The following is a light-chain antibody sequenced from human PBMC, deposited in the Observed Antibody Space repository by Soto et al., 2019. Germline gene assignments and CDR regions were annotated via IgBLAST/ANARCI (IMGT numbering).Light chain of an antibody. Sequence: QSVLTQPASVSGSPGQSITISCTGTSSDIGDYTHVSWYQQHPGKAPKLIIYEVSDRPSGVSNRFSGSKSGNTSYLTISGRQTEDEADYYCCSYTSISTSAVFGGGTQLTVL. CDR3: CSYTSISTSAV. CDR1: SSDIGDYTH. J-gene: IGLJ2*01. V-gene: IGLV2-14*01. CDR2: EVS.